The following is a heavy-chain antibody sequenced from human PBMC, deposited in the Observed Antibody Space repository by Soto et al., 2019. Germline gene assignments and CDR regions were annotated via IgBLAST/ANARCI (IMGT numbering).Heavy chain of an antibody. CDR3: ARSYGSGSYYSAPFDP. CDR1: GGSISSYY. V-gene: IGHV4-59*08. D-gene: IGHD3-10*01. Sequence: SETLSLTCTVSGGSISSYYWSWIRQPPGKGLEWIGYIYYSGSTNYNPSLKSRVTISVDTSKNQFSLKLSSVTTADTAVYYCARSYGSGSYYSAPFDPWGQGTLVTVSS. CDR2: IYYSGST. J-gene: IGHJ5*02.